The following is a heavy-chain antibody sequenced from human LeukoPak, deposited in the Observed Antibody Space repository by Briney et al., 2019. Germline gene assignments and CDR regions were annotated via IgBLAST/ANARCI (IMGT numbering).Heavy chain of an antibody. V-gene: IGHV1-8*01. CDR1: GYTFTSYD. CDR3: ARGQPDFWSCMRPYYMDG. D-gene: IGHD3-3*01. J-gene: IGHJ6*03. CDR2: MNSNSGNT. Sequence: ASVKVSCKASGYTFTSYDMNCVRQATGQGPEWMGWMNSNSGNTGYAQKFQGRETMARNTSISTVYMELSSLRSEDTAVYYCARGQPDFWSCMRPYYMDGWGKGTTVTVSS.